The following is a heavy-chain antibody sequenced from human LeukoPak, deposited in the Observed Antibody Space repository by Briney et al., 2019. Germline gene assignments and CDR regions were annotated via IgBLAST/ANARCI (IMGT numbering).Heavy chain of an antibody. CDR3: VRRDTGWNYFDY. V-gene: IGHV4-59*08. Sequence: SETLSLTCAVSGGSINSHYWGWIRQPPGKGLQWIGDIYYTGKNNYNPSLKSRVTISLDTSKDHLSLDLTSVLAADTAIYYCVRRDTGWNYFDYWGQGILVTVSS. CDR2: IYYTGKN. J-gene: IGHJ4*02. CDR1: GGSINSHY. D-gene: IGHD6-19*01.